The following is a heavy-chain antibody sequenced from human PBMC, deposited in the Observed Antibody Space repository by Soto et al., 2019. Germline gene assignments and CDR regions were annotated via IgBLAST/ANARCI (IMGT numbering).Heavy chain of an antibody. CDR2: IDPSDSYT. Sequence: PGESLKISCKASGYSFTSYWISWVRQMPGKGLEWMGRIDPSDSYTNYSPSFQGHVTISADKSISTAYLQWSSLKASDTAMYYCARLRAADFWSGYYSNLFDPWGQGTLVTVSS. V-gene: IGHV5-10-1*01. CDR3: ARLRAADFWSGYYSNLFDP. D-gene: IGHD3-3*01. CDR1: GYSFTSYW. J-gene: IGHJ5*02.